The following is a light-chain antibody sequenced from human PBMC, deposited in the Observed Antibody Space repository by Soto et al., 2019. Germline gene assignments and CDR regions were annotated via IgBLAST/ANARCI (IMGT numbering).Light chain of an antibody. CDR1: QSISNY. V-gene: IGKV1-39*01. Sequence: DIHMTQSPSSLSASVGDRVTITCRASQSISNYVNWYQQKPGEAPELLLFGVSSLQSGVPSRFSGSGSGTDFTLKISGLQPEDFATYYCHQSFSPPWTCGQGTKVEVK. CDR3: HQSFSPPWT. J-gene: IGKJ1*01. CDR2: GVS.